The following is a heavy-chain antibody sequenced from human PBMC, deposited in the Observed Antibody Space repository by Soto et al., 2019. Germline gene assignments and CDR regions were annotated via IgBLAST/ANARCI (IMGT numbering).Heavy chain of an antibody. V-gene: IGHV4-59*02. CDR3: ARSYYDSTGFAVDP. CDR2: MYFGGSF. CDR1: GASVSSGY. Sequence: PSETLSLTCTVSGASVSSGYWSWIRQPPGKGLEWIGFMYFGGSFNYNPSLASRVTISVETSKNQFSMKVTSVTAADTAVYYCARSYYDSTGFAVDPWGQGTLVTSPQ. J-gene: IGHJ5*02. D-gene: IGHD3-22*01.